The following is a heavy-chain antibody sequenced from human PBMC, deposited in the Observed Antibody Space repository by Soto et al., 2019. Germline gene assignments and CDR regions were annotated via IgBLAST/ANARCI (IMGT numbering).Heavy chain of an antibody. D-gene: IGHD3-16*01. Sequence: EVQLVESGGGLVQPGGSLRLSCAASGFTVRSNYMSWVRQAPGKGLGWVSVIYSGGRTYYAASVKGRFTITRDNSKNTLYLQMNSLRVEDTAVYYCARGPPGLGYWGQGTLVIVSS. J-gene: IGHJ4*02. CDR3: ARGPPGLGY. CDR2: IYSGGRT. CDR1: GFTVRSNY. V-gene: IGHV3-66*01.